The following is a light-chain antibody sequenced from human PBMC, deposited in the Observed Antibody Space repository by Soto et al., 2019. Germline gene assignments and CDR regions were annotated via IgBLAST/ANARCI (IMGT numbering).Light chain of an antibody. J-gene: IGKJ4*01. CDR1: QGISNY. Sequence: DIQMTQSPSSLSASVGDRVTITCRASQGISNYLAWYQQKPGKVPKLLIYAASILQSGVPSRFSGSGSGTXXXXXXXXLXPEDVATYYCQKYNSAPLTFGGGTKVEIK. CDR3: QKYNSAPLT. V-gene: IGKV1-27*01. CDR2: AAS.